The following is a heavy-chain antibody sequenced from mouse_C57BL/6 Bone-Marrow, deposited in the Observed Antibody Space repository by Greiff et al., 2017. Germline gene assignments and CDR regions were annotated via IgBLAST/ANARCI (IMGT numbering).Heavy chain of an antibody. V-gene: IGHV1-72*01. CDR3: ANDHYYGSPWFAY. CDR1: GYTFTSYW. J-gene: IGHJ3*01. D-gene: IGHD1-1*01. Sequence: QVQLKQPGAELVKPGASVKLSCKASGYTFTSYWMHWVKQRPGRGLGWIGRIDPNSGGTKYNEKFKSKATLTVDKPSSTAYMQLSSLTSEDSAVYYCANDHYYGSPWFAYWGQGTLVTVSA. CDR2: IDPNSGGT.